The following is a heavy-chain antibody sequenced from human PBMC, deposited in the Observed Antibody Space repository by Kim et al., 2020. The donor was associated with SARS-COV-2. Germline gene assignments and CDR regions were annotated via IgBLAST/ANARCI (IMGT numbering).Heavy chain of an antibody. Sequence: SVKVSCKASGGTFSSYAISWVRQAPGQGLEWMGRIIPILGIANYAQKFQGRVTITADKSTSTAYMELSSLRSEDTAVYYCARPYGSGSYFPSPYYYYGM. CDR3: ARPYGSGSYFPSPYYYYGM. V-gene: IGHV1-69*04. J-gene: IGHJ6*01. D-gene: IGHD3-10*01. CDR1: GGTFSSYA. CDR2: IIPILGIA.